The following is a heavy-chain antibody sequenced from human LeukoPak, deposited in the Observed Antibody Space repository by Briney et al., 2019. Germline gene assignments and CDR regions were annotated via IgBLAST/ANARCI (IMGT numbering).Heavy chain of an antibody. CDR3: AKILYAGGSNIFDY. CDR1: GFTFSTYA. D-gene: IGHD2-8*02. Sequence: GGSLRLSCVASGFTFSTYAMNWVRQAPEKGLEWVSVIGDSSGRTFYADSVKGRFTISRDISKNILYLEMNSLRAEDTAVYYCAKILYAGGSNIFDYWGQGTLVTVSS. V-gene: IGHV3-23*01. J-gene: IGHJ4*02. CDR2: IGDSSGRT.